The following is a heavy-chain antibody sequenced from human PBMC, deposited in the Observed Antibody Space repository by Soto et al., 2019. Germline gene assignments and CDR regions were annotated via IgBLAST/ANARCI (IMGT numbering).Heavy chain of an antibody. CDR2: FDPEDGET. V-gene: IGHV1-24*01. CDR1: GYTLTELS. Sequence: ASVKVSCKVSGYTLTELSMHWVRQAPGKGLEWMGGFDPEDGETIYAQKFQGRVTMTEDTSTDTAYMELSSLRSEDTAVYYCATDSKVGASRASLDYWGQGTLVTVSS. J-gene: IGHJ4*02. CDR3: ATDSKVGASRASLDY. D-gene: IGHD1-26*01.